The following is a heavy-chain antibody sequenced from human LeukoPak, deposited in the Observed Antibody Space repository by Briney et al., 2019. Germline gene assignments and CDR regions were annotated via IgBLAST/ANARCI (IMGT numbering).Heavy chain of an antibody. Sequence: SETLSLTCTVSGGSISSGGYYWSWIRQHPGKGLEWIGYIYYSGSTYYNPSLKSRVTISVDTSKIQFSLKLSSVTAADTAVYYCARRSKDYYYGMDVWGQGTTVTVSS. CDR3: ARRSKDYYYGMDV. D-gene: IGHD2-2*01. V-gene: IGHV4-31*03. CDR1: GGSISSGGYY. CDR2: IYYSGST. J-gene: IGHJ6*02.